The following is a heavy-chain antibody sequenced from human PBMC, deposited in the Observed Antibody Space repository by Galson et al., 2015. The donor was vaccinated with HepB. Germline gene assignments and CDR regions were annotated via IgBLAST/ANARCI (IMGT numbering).Heavy chain of an antibody. CDR3: ARPLGYCSSTSCQNDYYYGMDV. D-gene: IGHD2-2*01. CDR2: ISSSSSYI. J-gene: IGHJ6*02. V-gene: IGHV3-21*01. CDR1: GFTFSSYS. Sequence: SLRLSCAASGFTFSSYSMNWVRQAPGKGLEWVSSISSSSSYIYYADSVKGRFTISRDNAKNSLYLQMNSLRAEDTAVYYCARPLGYCSSTSCQNDYYYGMDVWGQGTTVTVSS.